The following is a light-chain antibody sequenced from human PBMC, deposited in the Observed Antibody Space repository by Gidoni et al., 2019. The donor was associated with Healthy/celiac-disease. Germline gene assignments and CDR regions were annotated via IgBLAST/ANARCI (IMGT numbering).Light chain of an antibody. CDR1: QSVNSN. Sequence: EIEMTQSPATLSVSPGERATLSCRASQSVNSNLAGYQQKPGQAPRLLIYGASTRATGSPARVSGSGSGTEFTLTISCLQSEDFAVDYCQQYNNWPRTFGQXTKVEIK. J-gene: IGKJ1*01. CDR3: QQYNNWPRT. CDR2: GAS. V-gene: IGKV3-15*01.